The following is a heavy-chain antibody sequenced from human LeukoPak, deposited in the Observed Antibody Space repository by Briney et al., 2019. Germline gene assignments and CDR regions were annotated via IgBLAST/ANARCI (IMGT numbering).Heavy chain of an antibody. Sequence: PGGSLRLSCAASGFTFSSYAVSWVRQAPGKGLEWVSAISGSGGGTYYADSVKGRFTISRDNSKNSLYLEMNSLRAEDTAVYYCAREIVSAVAGNFDYWGQGTLVTVSS. CDR3: AREIVSAVAGNFDY. J-gene: IGHJ4*02. D-gene: IGHD6-19*01. CDR2: ISGSGGGT. V-gene: IGHV3-23*01. CDR1: GFTFSSYA.